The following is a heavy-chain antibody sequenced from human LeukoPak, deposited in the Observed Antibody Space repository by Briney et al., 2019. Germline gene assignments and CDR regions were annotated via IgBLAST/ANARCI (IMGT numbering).Heavy chain of an antibody. Sequence: ASVKVSCKASGYTFTSYGISWVRQAPGQGLEWMGWISAYNGNTNYAQKLQGRVTMTTDTSTSTAYMELRSLRSDDTAVYYCARNISYDILTGLDYWGQGTLVTVSS. CDR1: GYTFTSYG. D-gene: IGHD3-9*01. CDR2: ISAYNGNT. CDR3: ARNISYDILTGLDY. V-gene: IGHV1-18*04. J-gene: IGHJ4*02.